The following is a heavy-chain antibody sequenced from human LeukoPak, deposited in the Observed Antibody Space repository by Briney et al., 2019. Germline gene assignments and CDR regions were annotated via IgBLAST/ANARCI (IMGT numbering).Heavy chain of an antibody. CDR3: ARVRPQTYYYDSSGYYSDY. V-gene: IGHV1-2*02. CDR2: INPNSGGT. J-gene: IGHJ4*02. D-gene: IGHD3-22*01. CDR1: GYTFTGYY. Sequence: GASVKVSCKASGYTFTGYYMHWVRQAPGQGLEWMGWINPNSGGTNYAQKFQGRATMTRDTSISTAYMELSRLRSDDTAVYYCARVRPQTYYYDSSGYYSDYWGQGTLVTVSS.